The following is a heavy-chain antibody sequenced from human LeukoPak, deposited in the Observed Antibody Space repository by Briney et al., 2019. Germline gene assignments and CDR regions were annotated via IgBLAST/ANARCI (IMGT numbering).Heavy chain of an antibody. CDR1: GFTFSDHY. Sequence: PGGSLRLSCAVSGFTFSDHYMDWVHQAPGKGLEWIGRSRNEGHSYSTDFAASVRGRASLSRDHSRNSLYLQINSLRTDDTAVYYCVALLRGIGYWGQGTLVTVSS. V-gene: IGHV3-72*01. CDR2: SRNEGHSYST. D-gene: IGHD3-10*01. J-gene: IGHJ4*02. CDR3: VALLRGIGY.